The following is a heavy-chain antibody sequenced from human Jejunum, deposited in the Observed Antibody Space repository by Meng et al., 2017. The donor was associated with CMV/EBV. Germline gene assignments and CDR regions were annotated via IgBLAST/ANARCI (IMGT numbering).Heavy chain of an antibody. D-gene: IGHD3-22*01. CDR1: GGSLTNYY. CDR2: IYTNGRA. J-gene: IGHJ4*02. V-gene: IGHV4-4*07. Sequence: VRRQGSGPGLRRPSETLSLTCGVSGGSLTNYYWNWIRQTAGKGLEWIGRIYTNGRAIYHPSLVSRVTISEDTSKNQFSLRLTSVTAADTAVYYCARSGYYYDTTGYSPFDYWGQGALVTVSS. CDR3: ARSGYYYDTTGYSPFDY.